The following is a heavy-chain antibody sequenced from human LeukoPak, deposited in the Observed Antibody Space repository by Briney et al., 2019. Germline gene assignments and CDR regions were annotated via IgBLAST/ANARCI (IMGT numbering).Heavy chain of an antibody. J-gene: IGHJ5*02. CDR2: ISSSSSYI. CDR3: ASRTLGYCSGGSCYSGAPFDP. V-gene: IGHV3-21*01. Sequence: PGGSLSLSCAASGFTFSSYSMNWVRQAPGKGLEWVSSISSSSSYIYYADSVKGRFTISRDNAKNSLYLQMNSLRAEDTAVYYCASRTLGYCSGGSCYSGAPFDPRGQGTLVTVSS. D-gene: IGHD2-15*01. CDR1: GFTFSSYS.